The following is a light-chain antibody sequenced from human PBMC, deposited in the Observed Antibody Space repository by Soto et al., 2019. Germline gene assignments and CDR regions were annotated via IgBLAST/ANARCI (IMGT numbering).Light chain of an antibody. Sequence: IVLPQSQGTLSLSPGESSTLSCRARPSIRRSFLAWYQQNVGQATRLLIYDASSRATGIPARFSGSGSGTAFTLTISRLEPADFAVYYCQQYGSSSWTFGQGTKV. V-gene: IGKV3-20*01. J-gene: IGKJ1*01. CDR1: PSIRRSF. CDR2: DAS. CDR3: QQYGSSSWT.